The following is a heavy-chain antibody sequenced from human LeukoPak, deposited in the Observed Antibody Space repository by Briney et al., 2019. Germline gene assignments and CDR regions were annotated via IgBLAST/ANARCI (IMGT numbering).Heavy chain of an antibody. J-gene: IGHJ4*02. CDR2: ISSSSSTI. CDR1: GFTFSSYS. CDR3: ARDPGWRGNDY. Sequence: GGSLRLSCAASGFTFSSYSMNWVRQAPGKGLEWVSYISSSSSTIYYADSVKGRFTISRDNAKNSLYLQMNSLRAEDTAVYYCARDPGWRGNDYWGQGTLVTVSS. V-gene: IGHV3-48*01. D-gene: IGHD3-16*01.